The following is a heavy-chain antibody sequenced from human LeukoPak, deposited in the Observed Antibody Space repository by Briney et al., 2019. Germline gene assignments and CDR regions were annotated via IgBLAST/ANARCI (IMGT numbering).Heavy chain of an antibody. CDR3: ARLKAYYYGSGSYHFDY. D-gene: IGHD3-10*01. J-gene: IGHJ4*02. Sequence: SETLSLTCTVSRGSISSYYWSWIRQPPGKGLEWIGYIYYSGSTNYNPSLKSRVTISVDTSKNQFSLKLSSVTAADTAVYYCARLKAYYYGSGSYHFDYWGQGTPVTVSS. CDR2: IYYSGST. CDR1: RGSISSYY. V-gene: IGHV4-59*01.